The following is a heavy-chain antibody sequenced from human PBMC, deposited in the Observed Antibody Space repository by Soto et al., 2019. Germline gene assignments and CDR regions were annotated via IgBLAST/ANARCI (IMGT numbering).Heavy chain of an antibody. V-gene: IGHV3-48*02. CDR3: AGGGAARPDY. CDR2: ISSGRPTI. CDR1: GFTFSSYG. D-gene: IGHD6-6*01. J-gene: IGHJ4*02. Sequence: EVQLVESGGGLVQPGGSLRLSCAASGFTFSSYGMNWVRQAPGKGLAWVSYISSGRPTIQYADSVKGRFTISRDNAKNSLYLQMSNLRDEDTAVYYCAGGGAARPDYWGQGTLVTVSS.